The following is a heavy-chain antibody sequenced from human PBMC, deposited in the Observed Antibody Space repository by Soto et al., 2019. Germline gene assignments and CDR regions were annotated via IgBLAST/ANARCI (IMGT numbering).Heavy chain of an antibody. D-gene: IGHD3-22*01. CDR1: GYTFPSYS. CDR3: ARGGGGYDSSGYAVWYFDY. Sequence: QVQLVQSGAEVKKPGASVKVSCKASGYTFPSYSISWVRRAPGQGLEWMGWIKTHSGNTNYAQKIQGRVTMTTDTSTSTAYMELRSLRSDDTAVYYCARGGGGYDSSGYAVWYFDYWGQGTLVTVSS. V-gene: IGHV1-18*01. CDR2: IKTHSGNT. J-gene: IGHJ4*02.